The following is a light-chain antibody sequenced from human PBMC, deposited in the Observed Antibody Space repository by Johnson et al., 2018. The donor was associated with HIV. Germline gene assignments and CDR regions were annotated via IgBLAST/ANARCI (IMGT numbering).Light chain of an antibody. J-gene: IGLJ1*01. CDR3: GTWDSSLSAGCYV. Sequence: QSVLTQPPSVSAAPGQKVTISCSGSSSNIGINSVSWYQQVPGTAPKLLIYENNKRPSGIPDRFSGSKSGTSATLGITGLQTGDEADYYCGTWDSSLSAGCYVFGTGTRVTVL. CDR2: ENN. CDR1: SSNIGINS. V-gene: IGLV1-51*02.